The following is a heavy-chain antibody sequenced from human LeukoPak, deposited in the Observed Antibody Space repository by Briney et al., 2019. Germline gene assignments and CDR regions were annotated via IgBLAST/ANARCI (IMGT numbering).Heavy chain of an antibody. V-gene: IGHV4-4*07. CDR2: IDTSGST. Sequence: ETMSLTCTVSGHSVSSYYWSWIRQPAGKGLEWLGHIDTSGSTNYNPSLKSRVTMSVDPSKNQFSLKLSSVTAADTAIYYCAKLGNQWEPRLDYWGQGALVSASS. CDR1: GHSVSSYY. D-gene: IGHD1-26*01. J-gene: IGHJ4*02. CDR3: AKLGNQWEPRLDY.